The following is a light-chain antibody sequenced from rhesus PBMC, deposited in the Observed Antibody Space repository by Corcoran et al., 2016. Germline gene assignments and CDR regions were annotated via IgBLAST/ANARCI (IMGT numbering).Light chain of an antibody. CDR1: QSLLHSNGNTY. CDR3: MQNTKDPWT. V-gene: IGKV2S2*01. J-gene: IGKJ1*01. Sequence: DIVMTQTPLSLPVTPGEPASISCRSSQSLLHSNGNTYLDWYLQKPGQSPRLLIYKGNNRETGVPDRFRGRGSGTDFTLKISRVEPEDVGAYNCMQNTKDPWTFGQGTKVEIK. CDR2: KGN.